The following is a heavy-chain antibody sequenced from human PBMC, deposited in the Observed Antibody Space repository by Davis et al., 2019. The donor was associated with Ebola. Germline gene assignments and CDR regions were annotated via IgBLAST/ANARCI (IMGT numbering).Heavy chain of an antibody. CDR1: GFTFSSYD. J-gene: IGHJ5*02. V-gene: IGHV3-13*01. CDR2: IGTAGDT. D-gene: IGHD5-18*01. Sequence: GGSLRLSCAASGFTFSSYDMHWVRQATGKGLEWVSAIGTAGDTYYPGSVKGRFTISRENAKNSLYLQMNRLRAEDTAVYYCARAQLWSGDWFDPWGQGTLVTVSS. CDR3: ARAQLWSGDWFDP.